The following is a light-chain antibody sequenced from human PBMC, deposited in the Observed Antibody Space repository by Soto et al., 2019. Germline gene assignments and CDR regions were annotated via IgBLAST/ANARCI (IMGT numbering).Light chain of an antibody. Sequence: QSALTQPASVSGSPGQSITISCTGTSRDVGGYNSVSWYQQHPGKAPKLILYDVTDRPSGVSYRFSGSKSGNTASLTISGLQAADEADDYCSYFTSSMNKVFGSGTKLTVL. CDR1: SRDVGGYNS. V-gene: IGLV2-14*01. CDR2: DVT. CDR3: SYFTSSMNKV. J-gene: IGLJ1*01.